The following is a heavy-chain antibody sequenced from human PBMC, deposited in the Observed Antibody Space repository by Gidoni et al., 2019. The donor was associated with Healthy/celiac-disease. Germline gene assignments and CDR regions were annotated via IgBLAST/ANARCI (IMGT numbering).Heavy chain of an antibody. CDR3: ARDVGPIVVVTALDY. Sequence: EVQLVESGGGVVRPGGSLRLSCAAPGFTLDDYGMSWVRQAPGKGLEWVSGINWNGGSTGYADSVKGRFTISRDNAKNSLYLQMNSLRAEDTALYYCARDVGPIVVVTALDYWGQGTLVTVSS. J-gene: IGHJ4*02. CDR2: INWNGGST. D-gene: IGHD2-21*02. V-gene: IGHV3-20*04. CDR1: GFTLDDYG.